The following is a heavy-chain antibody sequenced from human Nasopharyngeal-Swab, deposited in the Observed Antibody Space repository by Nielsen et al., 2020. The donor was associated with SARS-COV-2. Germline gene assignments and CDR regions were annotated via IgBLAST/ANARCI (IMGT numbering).Heavy chain of an antibody. V-gene: IGHV5-51*01. D-gene: IGHD5-24*01. CDR3: ARRAARDGYNYEVDP. J-gene: IGHJ5*02. CDR2: IYPGNSDT. CDR1: GYSFANYW. Sequence: GESLKISCIGFGYSFANYWIGWVRQMPGKGLEWMGSIYPGNSDTRYSPAFHGRVTISADKSINTAYLQWTSLRASDTAFYYCARRAARDGYNYEVDPWGQGTLVTVSS.